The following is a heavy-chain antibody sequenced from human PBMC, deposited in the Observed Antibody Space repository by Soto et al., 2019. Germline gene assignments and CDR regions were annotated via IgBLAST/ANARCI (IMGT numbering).Heavy chain of an antibody. Sequence: GGSLRLSCAASGFTFSSYWMHWVRQAPGKGLVWVSRINSDGSSTYYADSVKGRFTISRDNAKNALYLQMNSLRAEDTAVYYCARVYGSGWAHFDYWGQGTLVTVSS. V-gene: IGHV3-74*01. CDR3: ARVYGSGWAHFDY. CDR1: GFTFSSYW. CDR2: INSDGSST. J-gene: IGHJ4*02. D-gene: IGHD6-19*01.